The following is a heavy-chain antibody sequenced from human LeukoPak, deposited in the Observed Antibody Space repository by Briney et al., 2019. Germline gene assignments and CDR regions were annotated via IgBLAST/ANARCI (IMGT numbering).Heavy chain of an antibody. CDR3: ARYRNPDDFGDYVSFSPHAFDL. CDR1: GFTFSNYA. V-gene: IGHV3-23*01. D-gene: IGHD4-17*01. Sequence: GGSLRLSCAASGFTFSNYAMGWVRQAPGKGLEWVSSITGSGGRTYYADSVKGRFTISRDNSKNTLYLQMNSLRVEDTAVYYCARYRNPDDFGDYVSFSPHAFDLWGQGTMVTVSS. J-gene: IGHJ3*01. CDR2: ITGSGGRT.